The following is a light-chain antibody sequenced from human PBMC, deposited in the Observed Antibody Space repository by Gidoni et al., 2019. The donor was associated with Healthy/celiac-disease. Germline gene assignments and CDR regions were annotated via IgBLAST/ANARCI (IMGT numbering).Light chain of an antibody. J-gene: IGLJ2*01. V-gene: IGLV2-23*01. CDR3: CSYAGSSTVV. CDR1: SSDVGSYNL. CDR2: EGS. Sequence: QSALTQPASVSGSPGQSITISCTGNSSDVGSYNLVSWYQQHPGKAPKLMIYEGSKRHSGVSNRFSGSKSGNTASLTISGLQAEDEADYYCCSYAGSSTVVFGGGTKLTVL.